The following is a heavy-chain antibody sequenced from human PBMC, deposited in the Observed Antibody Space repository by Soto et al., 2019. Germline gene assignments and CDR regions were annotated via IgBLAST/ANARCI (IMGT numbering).Heavy chain of an antibody. V-gene: IGHV2-5*02. D-gene: IGHD1-26*01. Sequence: QITLKESGPTLVKPTQTLTLTCTFSGFSLSNSGVGVGWIRQPPGKALEWLAVIYWDDDKRYSPSLKSRLTIPKDTSKNQVVLTMTNMDTVDTATYYCAHRIVGAPCDYWGQGTLVTVAS. CDR2: IYWDDDK. J-gene: IGHJ4*02. CDR1: GFSLSNSGVG. CDR3: AHRIVGAPCDY.